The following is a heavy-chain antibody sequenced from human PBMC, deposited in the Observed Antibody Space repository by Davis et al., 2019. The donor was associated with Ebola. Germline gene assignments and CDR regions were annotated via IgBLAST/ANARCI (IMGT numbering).Heavy chain of an antibody. CDR2: IYYSGST. V-gene: IGHV4-59*01. J-gene: IGHJ5*02. CDR3: ARGLTWSSGWYGIWFDP. CDR1: GFTFSSYW. D-gene: IGHD6-19*01. Sequence: GSLRLSCAASGFTFSSYWMSWIRQPPGKGLEWIGYIYYSGSTNYNPSLKSRVTISVDTSKNQFSLKLSSVTAADTAVYYCARGLTWSSGWYGIWFDPWGQGTLVTVSS.